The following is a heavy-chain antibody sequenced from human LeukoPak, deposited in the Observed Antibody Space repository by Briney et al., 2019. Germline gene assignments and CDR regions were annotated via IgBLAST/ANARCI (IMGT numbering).Heavy chain of an antibody. CDR1: GFIFSFYC. J-gene: IGHJ4*02. V-gene: IGHV3-74*01. D-gene: IGHD4-23*01. CDR3: ARGRPHGNDY. CDR2: ICPDGTGI. Sequence: PGGSLRLSCAASGFIFSFYCMHWVRHAPGKGPMWVSRICPDGTGISYADSVKGRFSISRDNAKNTLYLQMNSLRVEDTAVYYCARGRPHGNDYWGQGTLVTVSS.